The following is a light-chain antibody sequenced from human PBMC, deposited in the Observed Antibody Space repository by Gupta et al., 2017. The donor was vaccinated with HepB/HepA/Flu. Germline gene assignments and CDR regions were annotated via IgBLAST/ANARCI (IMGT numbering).Light chain of an antibody. V-gene: IGKV2-30*01. J-gene: IGKJ4*01. CDR3: VQGTHWPT. Sequence: DVVLTQSPLSLPVTLGQPASISCRSSPSLVFSDGNTFLHWFQQRPDQSPRRILYQVTKRDSGVPERFSGGASGTDFTLRISRVEAEEVAIYYCVQGTHWPTFGGGTKVEIK. CDR1: PSLVFSDGNTF. CDR2: QVT.